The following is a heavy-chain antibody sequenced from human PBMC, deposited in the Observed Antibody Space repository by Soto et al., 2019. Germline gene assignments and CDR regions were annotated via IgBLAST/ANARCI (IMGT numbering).Heavy chain of an antibody. V-gene: IGHV4-34*01. CDR3: ARTSSGLYDY. CDR2: INHSGST. J-gene: IGHJ4*02. D-gene: IGHD6-19*01. CDR1: GGSFSGYY. Sequence: PSETLSLTCAVYGGSFSGYYWSWIRQPPGKGLEWIGEINHSGSTNYNPSLKSRVTISVDTSKNQFSLKLSSVTAADTAVYYCARTSSGLYDYWGQGTLVTVSS.